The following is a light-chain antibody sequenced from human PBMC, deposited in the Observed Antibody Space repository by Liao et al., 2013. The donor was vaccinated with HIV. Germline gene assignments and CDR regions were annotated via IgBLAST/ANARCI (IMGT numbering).Light chain of an antibody. CDR3: QLWDRSSAHPCV. Sequence: SYGLTQPPSVSVSTGQTASITCYGDNLSNILGNKYLHWYLQRPGQSPVLVIYQDSKRPSGIPGRFSGSTSENTATLTISRAEAGDEADYYCQLWDRSSAHPCVFGPGTKVTVL. CDR2: QDS. J-gene: IGLJ1*01. CDR1: NLSNILGNKY. V-gene: IGLV3-1*01.